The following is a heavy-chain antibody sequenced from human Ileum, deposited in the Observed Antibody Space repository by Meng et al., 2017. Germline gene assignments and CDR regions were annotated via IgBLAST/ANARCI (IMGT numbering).Heavy chain of an antibody. CDR3: ARERRHYYGSGSFDY. CDR1: GGSFSSDNYY. D-gene: IGHD3-10*01. Sequence: QVQLQEAGPGLGKPAQTRSRTCSVSGGSFSSDNYYWTWIRQTPGKGLEWIGLTYYNGSPFYNPSLRSRVTISVDTSKDQFSLKLTSVTAADTAVYYCARERRHYYGSGSFDYWGQGILVTVSS. V-gene: IGHV4-30-4*01. J-gene: IGHJ4*02. CDR2: TYYNGSP.